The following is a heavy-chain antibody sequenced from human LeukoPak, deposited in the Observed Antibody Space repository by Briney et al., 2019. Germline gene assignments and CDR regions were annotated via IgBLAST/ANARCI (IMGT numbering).Heavy chain of an antibody. D-gene: IGHD6-19*01. V-gene: IGHV1-18*01. CDR3: ARDFLSIAVAGTVYYYMDV. J-gene: IGHJ6*03. Sequence: ASVKVSCKASGGTFSSYAISWVRQAPGQGLEWMGWISAYNGNTNYAQKLQGRVTMTTDTSTSTAYMELRSLRSDDTAVYYCARDFLSIAVAGTVYYYMDVWGKGTTVTISS. CDR1: GGTFSSYA. CDR2: ISAYNGNT.